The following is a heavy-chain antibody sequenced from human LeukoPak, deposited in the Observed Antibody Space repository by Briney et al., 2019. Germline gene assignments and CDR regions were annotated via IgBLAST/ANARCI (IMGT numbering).Heavy chain of an antibody. CDR2: IYSGGST. V-gene: IGHV3-66*02. Sequence: GGSLRLSCAASGFTVSSNYRSWVRQAPGKGLEWVSVIYSGGSTYYADSVKGRFTISRDNSKTTLYLQMNSLRAGDTAVYYCASRFLRLSAFDIWGQGTMVTVSS. CDR1: GFTVSSNY. J-gene: IGHJ3*02. CDR3: ASRFLRLSAFDI. D-gene: IGHD2-21*01.